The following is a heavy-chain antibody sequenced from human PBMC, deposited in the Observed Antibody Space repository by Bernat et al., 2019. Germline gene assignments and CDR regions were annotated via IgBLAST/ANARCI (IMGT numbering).Heavy chain of an antibody. CDR1: GFTVSSNY. CDR3: ARDRRDGGPAY. CDR2: IHSGGST. D-gene: IGHD4-23*01. Sequence: EVLLVESGGGLVQPGGSLRLSCAASGFTVSSNYMSWVRQAPGKGLEWVSVIHSGGSTFYADSVKGRFTVSRDNSKNTLYLQMNSLRAEDTAVYYCARDRRDGGPAYWGQGTLVTVSS. V-gene: IGHV3-66*01. J-gene: IGHJ4*02.